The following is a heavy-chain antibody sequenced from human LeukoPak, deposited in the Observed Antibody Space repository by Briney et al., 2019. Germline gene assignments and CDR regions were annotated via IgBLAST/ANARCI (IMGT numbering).Heavy chain of an antibody. D-gene: IGHD2-15*01. CDR2: INTDGSST. CDR3: VRGGESTWS. V-gene: IGHV3-74*01. J-gene: IGHJ5*02. Sequence: GGSLRLSCAASGFTFSSYWMHWVRQAPGKGLVWVSRINTDGSSTNYADSVKGRFTISRDDAKNTLYLQMNSLRAEDTAVYYCVRGGESTWSWGQGTLVTVSS. CDR1: GFTFSSYW.